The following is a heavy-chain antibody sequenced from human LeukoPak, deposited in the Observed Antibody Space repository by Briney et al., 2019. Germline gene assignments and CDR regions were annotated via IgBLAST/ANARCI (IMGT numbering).Heavy chain of an antibody. CDR1: GVTFSSYS. CDR3: ARCTGDSYYYGMDV. CDR2: ISRSSSTI. Sequence: PGGSLRLSCAASGVTFSSYSMNWVRQAPGKGLEWVSYISRSSSTIYYADSVKGRFTISRDNAKNSLYLQMNSLRDEDTAVYYCARCTGDSYYYGMDVWGQGTTVTVSS. V-gene: IGHV3-48*02. J-gene: IGHJ6*02.